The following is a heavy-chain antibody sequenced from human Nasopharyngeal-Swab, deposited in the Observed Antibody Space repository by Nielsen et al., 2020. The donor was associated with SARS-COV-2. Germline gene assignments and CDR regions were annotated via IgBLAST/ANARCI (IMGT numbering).Heavy chain of an antibody. CDR2: INVGNDNR. D-gene: IGHD3-3*01. Sequence: ASVQVSCKASVYTFTNHVIHWLRQAPAQRLEWMGWINVGNDNRRYSLKFHDRITITRDTSASTAYMELSSLISEDTAVYYCARAKVSWSGEFDYWGQGTLVTVSS. CDR1: VYTFTNHV. CDR3: ARAKVSWSGEFDY. J-gene: IGHJ4*02. V-gene: IGHV1-3*01.